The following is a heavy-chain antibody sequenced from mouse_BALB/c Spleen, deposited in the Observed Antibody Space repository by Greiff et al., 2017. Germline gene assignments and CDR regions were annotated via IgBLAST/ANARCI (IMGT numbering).Heavy chain of an antibody. CDR2: IDPSDSET. Sequence: QVQLKQSGAELVKPGAPVKLSCKASGYTFTSYWMNWVKQRPGRGLEWIGRIDPSDSETNYNQKFKDQATLTVDKSSSTAYIQLSSLTSEDSAVYYCARKGWYDGFAYWGQGTLVTVAA. V-gene: IGHV1-69*02. D-gene: IGHD2-14*01. J-gene: IGHJ3*01. CDR3: ARKGWYDGFAY. CDR1: GYTFTSYW.